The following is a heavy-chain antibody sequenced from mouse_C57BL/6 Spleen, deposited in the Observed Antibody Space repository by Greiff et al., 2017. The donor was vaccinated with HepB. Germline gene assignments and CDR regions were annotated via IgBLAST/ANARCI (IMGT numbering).Heavy chain of an antibody. J-gene: IGHJ4*01. Sequence: VQLQQSGAELVRPGASVKLSCTASGFNIKDDYMHWVKQRPEQGLEWIGWIDPENGDTEYASKFQGKATITADTSSNTAYLQLSSLTSEDTAVYYCTGSITTVVARDAMDYWVKEPQSPSPQ. CDR3: TGSITTVVARDAMDY. CDR1: GFNIKDDY. D-gene: IGHD1-1*01. CDR2: IDPENGDT. V-gene: IGHV14-4*01.